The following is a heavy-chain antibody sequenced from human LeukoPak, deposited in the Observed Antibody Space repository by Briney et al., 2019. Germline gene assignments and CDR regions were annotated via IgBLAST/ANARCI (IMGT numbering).Heavy chain of an antibody. CDR2: ISGSGGST. CDR3: AKFLGYYGSGSAIDY. D-gene: IGHD3-10*01. CDR1: GFTFSSYA. J-gene: IGHJ4*02. Sequence: GGSLRLSCAASGFTFSSYAMSWVRQAPGKGLEWVSAISGSGGSTYHADSVKGRFTISRDNSKNTLYLQMNSLRAEDTAVYYCAKFLGYYGSGSAIDYWGQGTLVTVSS. V-gene: IGHV3-23*01.